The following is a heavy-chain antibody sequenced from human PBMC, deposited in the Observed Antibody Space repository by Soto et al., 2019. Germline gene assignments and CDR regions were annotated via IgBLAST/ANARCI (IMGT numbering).Heavy chain of an antibody. D-gene: IGHD4-17*01. CDR2: ISYDGSNK. V-gene: IGHV3-30*18. CDR3: AKDRDYGDYYFDY. CDR1: GFTFSSYG. Sequence: QVQLVESGGGVVQPGRSLRLSCAASGFTFSSYGMHWVRQAPGKGLEWVAVISYDGSNKYYADSVKGRFTISRDKSKNTLYLQMNSLRSEDTAVYYCAKDRDYGDYYFDYWGQGTLVTVSS. J-gene: IGHJ4*02.